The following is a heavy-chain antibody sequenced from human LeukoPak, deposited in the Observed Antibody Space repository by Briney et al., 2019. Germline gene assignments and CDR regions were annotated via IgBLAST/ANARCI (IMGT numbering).Heavy chain of an antibody. Sequence: GGSLRLSCAASGFTFSSYAMHWVRQAPGKGLEWVAVISYDGSNKYYADSVKGRFTISRDNSKNTLYLQMNSLRAVDTAVYYCARDRSPYSGYGDLVGYWGQGTLVTVSS. V-gene: IGHV3-30-3*01. CDR3: ARDRSPYSGYGDLVGY. CDR2: ISYDGSNK. CDR1: GFTFSSYA. J-gene: IGHJ4*02. D-gene: IGHD4-17*01.